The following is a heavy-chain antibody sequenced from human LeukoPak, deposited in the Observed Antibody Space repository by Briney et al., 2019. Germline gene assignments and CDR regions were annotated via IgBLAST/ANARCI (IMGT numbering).Heavy chain of an antibody. CDR1: GGSISSYY. J-gene: IGHJ1*01. CDR3: ARDGTEYSSSSGIQH. CDR2: IYTSGST. D-gene: IGHD6-6*01. V-gene: IGHV4-4*07. Sequence: SETLSLTCTVSGGSISSYYWSWIRQPAGKGLEWIGRIYTSGSTNYNPSLKSRVTMSVDTSKNQFSLKLSSVTAADTAVYYCARDGTEYSSSSGIQHWGQGTLVTVSS.